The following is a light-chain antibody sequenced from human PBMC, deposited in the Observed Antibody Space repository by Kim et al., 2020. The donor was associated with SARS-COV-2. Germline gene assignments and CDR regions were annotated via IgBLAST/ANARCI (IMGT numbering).Light chain of an antibody. V-gene: IGKV1-5*03. CDR1: KSISSW. Sequence: DIQLTQSPSALSASIGDRVTISCRANKSISSWLAWYQQKPGKAPKLLIYKTSYLESGVPSGFSGSGSGTEFTLTIASLQPDDFATYYCQQYDKDPYSFGQGTKLGIK. CDR3: QQYDKDPYS. CDR2: KTS. J-gene: IGKJ2*03.